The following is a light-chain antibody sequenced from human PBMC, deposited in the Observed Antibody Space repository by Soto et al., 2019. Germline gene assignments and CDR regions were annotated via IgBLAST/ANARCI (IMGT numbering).Light chain of an antibody. CDR3: QQYYSTPQT. V-gene: IGKV4-1*01. Sequence: DIVMTQSPDSLAVSLGERATINCKSSQSVLYSSNNENYLAWYQQKPGQPPKLLISWASTQEFGVPDRFSGSGSGTDFTLTISTLQAEDVAVYYCQQYYSTPQTFGQGTKVEIK. J-gene: IGKJ1*01. CDR2: WAS. CDR1: QSVLYSSNNENY.